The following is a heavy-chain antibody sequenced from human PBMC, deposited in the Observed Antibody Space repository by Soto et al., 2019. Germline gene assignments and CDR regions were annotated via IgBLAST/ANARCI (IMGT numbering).Heavy chain of an antibody. D-gene: IGHD6-13*01. Sequence: QVQLVESGGGVVQPGRSLRLSCAASGFTFSSYAMHWVRQAPGKGLEWVAVISYDGSNKYYADSVKGRFTISRDNSKNTLYLQMNSLRAQETAVYYCAREVRGRIAAAGILIGWFDPWGQGTLVTVSS. CDR3: AREVRGRIAAAGILIGWFDP. CDR1: GFTFSSYA. J-gene: IGHJ5*02. CDR2: ISYDGSNK. V-gene: IGHV3-30-3*01.